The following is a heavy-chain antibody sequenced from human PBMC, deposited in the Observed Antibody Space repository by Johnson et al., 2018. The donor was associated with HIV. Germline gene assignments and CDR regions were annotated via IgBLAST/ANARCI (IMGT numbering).Heavy chain of an antibody. J-gene: IGHJ3*02. Sequence: VQLVESGGGLVQPGGSLRLSCAASGFTFSSYWMNWVRHVPGKGLEWVANIKQDGSEKYYLASVKGRFTISRDNAKNSLYLQMNSLRAEDTAVYYCARDRGPLVVTAIHDGNSGAFDIWGQGTMVTVSS. D-gene: IGHD2-21*02. CDR1: GFTFSSYW. CDR3: ARDRGPLVVTAIHDGNSGAFDI. CDR2: IKQDGSEK. V-gene: IGHV3-7*01.